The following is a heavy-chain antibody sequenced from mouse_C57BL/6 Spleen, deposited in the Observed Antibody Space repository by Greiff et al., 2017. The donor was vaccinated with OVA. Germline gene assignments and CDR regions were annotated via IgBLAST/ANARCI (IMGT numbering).Heavy chain of an antibody. CDR3: ARARYYYAMDY. J-gene: IGHJ4*01. CDR2: INYDGSST. Sequence: EVMLVESEGGLVQPGSSMKLSCTASGFTFSDYYMAWVRQVPEKGLEWVANINYDGSSTYYLDSLKSRFIISRDNAKNILYLQMSSLKSEDTATYYCARARYYYAMDYWGQGTSVTVSS. CDR1: GFTFSDYY. V-gene: IGHV5-16*01.